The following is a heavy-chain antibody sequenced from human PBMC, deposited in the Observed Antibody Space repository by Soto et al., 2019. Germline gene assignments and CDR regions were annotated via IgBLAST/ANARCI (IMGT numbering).Heavy chain of an antibody. V-gene: IGHV3-7*01. CDR3: ARGEWELENVFDL. D-gene: IGHD1-26*01. J-gene: IGHJ3*01. Sequence: GGSLRLSFAASGLTLIKYWMKWVSQDPGKGLEWVGSIKQDGNAKIYVDSVKGRFTISRDNAKNSLFLQMNSLVAEDTALYYCARGEWELENVFDLWGQGTMVTVSS. CDR1: GLTLIKYW. CDR2: IKQDGNAK.